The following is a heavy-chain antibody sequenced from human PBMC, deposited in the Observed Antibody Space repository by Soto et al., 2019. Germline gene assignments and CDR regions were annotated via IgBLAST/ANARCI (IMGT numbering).Heavy chain of an antibody. V-gene: IGHV3-53*01. CDR1: GFTVSSNY. D-gene: IGHD3-10*01. CDR3: ARDPYYYGSGSYYD. J-gene: IGHJ4*02. Sequence: EVQLVESGGGLIQPGGSLRLSCAASGFTVSSNYMSWVRQAPGKGLEWVSVIYSGGSTYYADSVKGRFTISRDNSKNTLYLQMNSLRAEDTAVYYCARDPYYYGSGSYYDWGQGTLVTVSS. CDR2: IYSGGST.